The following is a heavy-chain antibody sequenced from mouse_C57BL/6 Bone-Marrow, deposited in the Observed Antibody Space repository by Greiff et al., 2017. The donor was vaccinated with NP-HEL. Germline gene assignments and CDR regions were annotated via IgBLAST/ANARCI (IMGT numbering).Heavy chain of an antibody. CDR3: ARLGLRGAWFAY. CDR2: ISSGGSYT. J-gene: IGHJ3*01. D-gene: IGHD2-4*01. V-gene: IGHV5-6*01. CDR1: GFTFSSYG. Sequence: EVKVVESGGDLVKPGGSLKLSCAASGFTFSSYGMSWVRQTPDKRLEWVATISSGGSYTYYPDSVKGRFTISRDNAKNTLYLQMSSLKSEDTAMYYCARLGLRGAWFAYWGQGTLVTVSA.